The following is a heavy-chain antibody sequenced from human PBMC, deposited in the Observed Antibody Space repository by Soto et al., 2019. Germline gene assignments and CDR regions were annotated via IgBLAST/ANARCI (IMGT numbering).Heavy chain of an antibody. Sequence: TSETLSLTCTVSGGSISSYYWSWIRQPPGKGLEWIGYIYYSGSTNYNPSLKSRVTISVDTSKNQFSLKLSSVTAADTAVYYCARQGKAAAGKETDYWGQGTLVTVSS. J-gene: IGHJ4*02. V-gene: IGHV4-59*08. CDR1: GGSISSYY. CDR3: ARQGKAAAGKETDY. D-gene: IGHD6-13*01. CDR2: IYYSGST.